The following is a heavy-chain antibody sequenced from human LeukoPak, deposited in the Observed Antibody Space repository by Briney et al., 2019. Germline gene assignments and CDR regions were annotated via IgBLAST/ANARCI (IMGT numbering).Heavy chain of an antibody. D-gene: IGHD4-23*01. V-gene: IGHV4-59*12. CDR2: IYDSGST. Sequence: SETLSLTCTVSGGSISSYYWSWIRQPPGKGLEWIGYIYDSGSTNYNPSLKSRVTISVDTSKNQFSLKLSSVTAADTAVYCCARDLPTVVTPLFSFDYWGQGTLVTVSS. CDR3: ARDLPTVVTPLFSFDY. CDR1: GGSISSYY. J-gene: IGHJ4*02.